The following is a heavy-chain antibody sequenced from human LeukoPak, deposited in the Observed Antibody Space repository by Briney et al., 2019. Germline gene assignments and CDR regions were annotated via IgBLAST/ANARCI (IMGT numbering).Heavy chain of an antibody. V-gene: IGHV4-4*07. Sequence: SETLSLTCTVSGDSISSYYWSWIRQPAGKGLEWIGRIYSSGSTNYNPSLKSRVTISVDTSKTQFSLKLSSVTAAATPVYYCARDPKGPKPFDYWGQGPLVTVSS. CDR2: IYSSGST. CDR1: GDSISSYY. CDR3: ARDPKGPKPFDY. J-gene: IGHJ4*02.